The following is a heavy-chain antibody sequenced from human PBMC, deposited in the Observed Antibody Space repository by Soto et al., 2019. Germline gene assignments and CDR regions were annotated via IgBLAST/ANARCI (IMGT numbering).Heavy chain of an antibody. J-gene: IGHJ6*02. CDR3: ARAAYYDFWSGYYGYYYYGMDV. CDR1: GFTFSSYW. D-gene: IGHD3-3*01. CDR2: INGDGSST. V-gene: IGHV3-74*01. Sequence: PGGSLRLSCAASGFTFSSYWMHWVRQAPGKGLVWVSRINGDGSSTSYADSVKGRFTISRDNTKNTLYLQMNSLRAEDTAVYYCARAAYYDFWSGYYGYYYYGMDVWGQGTTVTVSS.